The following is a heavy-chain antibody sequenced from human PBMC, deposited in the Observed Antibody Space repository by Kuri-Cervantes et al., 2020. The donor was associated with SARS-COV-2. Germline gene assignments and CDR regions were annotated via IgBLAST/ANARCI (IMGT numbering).Heavy chain of an antibody. CDR3: AAPGDDILTGYYNVGDY. CDR1: GYTFTGYY. Sequence: LVKVSCKASGYTFTGYYMHWVRQAPGQGLEWMGGIIPIFGIANYAQKFQGRVTITADESTSTAYMELSSLRSEDTAVYYCAAPGDDILTGYYNVGDYWGQGTLVTVSS. CDR2: IIPIFGIA. J-gene: IGHJ4*02. D-gene: IGHD3-9*01. V-gene: IGHV1-69*13.